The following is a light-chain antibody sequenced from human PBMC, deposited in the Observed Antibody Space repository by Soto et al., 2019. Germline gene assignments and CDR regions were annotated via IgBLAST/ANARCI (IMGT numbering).Light chain of an antibody. CDR1: HSVSRTY. J-gene: IGKJ5*01. V-gene: IGKV3-20*01. CDR2: GAS. CDR3: QQFDDSVT. Sequence: PGERATLSCRASHSVSRTYLAWYQQKPGQAPRLLIFGASDRATGTPDRFSGSGSGTDFTLTISRLEPEDSAVYYCQQFDDSVTFGQGTRLEIK.